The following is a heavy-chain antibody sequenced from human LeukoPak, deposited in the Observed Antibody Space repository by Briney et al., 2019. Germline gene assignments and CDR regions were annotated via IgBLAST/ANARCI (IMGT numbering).Heavy chain of an antibody. V-gene: IGHV4-39*01. D-gene: IGHD6-13*01. CDR1: GFTFSSYSMN. J-gene: IGHJ4*02. CDR2: IYYSGST. CDR3: ARLPIAAAGTYYFDY. Sequence: GSLRLSCAASGFTFSSYSMNWVRQAPGKGLEWIGSIYYSGSTYYNPSLKSRVTISVDTSKNQFSLKLSSVTAADTAVYYCARLPIAAAGTYYFDYWGQGTLVTVSS.